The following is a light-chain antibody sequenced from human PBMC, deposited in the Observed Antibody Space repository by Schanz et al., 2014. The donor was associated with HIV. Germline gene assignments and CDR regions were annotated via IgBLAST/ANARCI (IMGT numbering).Light chain of an antibody. CDR3: SSYAGSNNGV. V-gene: IGLV2-8*01. J-gene: IGLJ3*02. CDR1: SGDVGRYDY. CDR2: DVF. Sequence: QSALTQPPSASGSPGQSVTISCTGTSGDVGRYDYVSWYQQHPGKAPKLLVYDVFVRPSGVSDRFSGSKSGSSASLAITGLQAGDEADYYCSSYAGSNNGVFGGGTKVTVL.